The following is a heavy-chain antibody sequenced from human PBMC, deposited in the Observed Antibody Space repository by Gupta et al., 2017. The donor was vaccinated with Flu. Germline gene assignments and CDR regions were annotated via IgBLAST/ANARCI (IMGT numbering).Heavy chain of an antibody. D-gene: IGHD2-2*01. Sequence: QVQLQQWGAGLLKPSETLSLTCAVYGGSFSGYYWSWIRQPPGKGLEWIGEINHSGSTNYNPSLKSRVTISVDTSKNQFSLKLSSVTAADTAVYYCARDARGKGDIVVVPAASGYYFDYWGQGTLVTVSS. CDR3: ARDARGKGDIVVVPAASGYYFDY. CDR1: GGSFSGYY. J-gene: IGHJ4*02. CDR2: INHSGST. V-gene: IGHV4-34*01.